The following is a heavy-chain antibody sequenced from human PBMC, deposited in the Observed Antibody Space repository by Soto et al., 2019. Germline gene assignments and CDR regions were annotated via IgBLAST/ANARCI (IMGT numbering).Heavy chain of an antibody. V-gene: IGHV4-59*01. D-gene: IGHD3-9*01. CDR1: GGSISSYY. CDR3: ARVKGDILTGYLHPYYSYGMDF. J-gene: IGHJ6*02. CDR2: IDYSGST. Sequence: PSETLSLTCTVSGGSISSYYWSWIRQPPGKGLEWIGYIDYSGSTNYNPSLKSRVTISVDTSKNQFSLKLSSVTAADTAVYYCARVKGDILTGYLHPYYSYGMDFWGQGTTVTVSS.